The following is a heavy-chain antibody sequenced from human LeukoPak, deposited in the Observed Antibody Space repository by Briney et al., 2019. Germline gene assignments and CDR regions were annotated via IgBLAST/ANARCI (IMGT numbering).Heavy chain of an antibody. Sequence: SETLSLTCTVSGGSINSNYWSWIRQPPGKGLESIGYMHYTGNTNYNPSLKSRVTISVDTSKNQFSLKLSSVTAADTAVYYCAREVGDGYNNYFDYWGQGTLVTVSS. CDR1: GGSINSNY. V-gene: IGHV4-59*01. J-gene: IGHJ4*02. D-gene: IGHD5-24*01. CDR3: AREVGDGYNNYFDY. CDR2: MHYTGNT.